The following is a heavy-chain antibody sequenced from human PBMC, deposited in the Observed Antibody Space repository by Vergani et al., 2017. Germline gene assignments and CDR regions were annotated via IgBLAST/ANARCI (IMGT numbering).Heavy chain of an antibody. D-gene: IGHD3-10*01. CDR3: ARVNYYCSGTYVDP. CDR1: GSTVSGNY. J-gene: IGHJ5*02. CDR2: IYSGDET. Sequence: ELQLVESGGGLVQPGGSLRLSCAASGSTVSGNYMTWVRQAPGKGLEWVSHIYSGDETYYADSVKGRVTISRVTSKNALHLQIINLRVEETAVYYCARVNYYCSGTYVDPWGQGTLVTVSS. V-gene: IGHV3-66*02.